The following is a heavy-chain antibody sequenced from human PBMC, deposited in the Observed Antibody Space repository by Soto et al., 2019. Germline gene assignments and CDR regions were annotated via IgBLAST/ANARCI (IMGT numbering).Heavy chain of an antibody. CDR1: GGTFSSYA. J-gene: IGHJ6*02. CDR3: ATYPRGRGYYYGMDV. CDR2: IIPIFGTA. Sequence: QVQLVQSGAEVKKPGSSVKVSCKASGGTFSSYAISWVRQAPGQGLEWMGGIIPIFGTANSAQKFQGRVTITADEPTSTAYMERSILRSEDTAVYYCATYPRGRGYYYGMDVWGQGTTVTVSS. D-gene: IGHD1-26*01. V-gene: IGHV1-69*12.